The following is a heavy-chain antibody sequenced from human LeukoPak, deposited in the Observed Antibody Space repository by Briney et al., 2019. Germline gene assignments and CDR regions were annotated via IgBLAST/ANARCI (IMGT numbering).Heavy chain of an antibody. V-gene: IGHV3-11*01. Sequence: SGGSLRLSCAASEFVFSDYYMSWVRQAPGKRLEWVSYISSGGDTKYYADSVKGRFTISRDNAKNSLYLQMNNLRAEDTAVYYCAREMGGDYGSGTFFDLWGQGNMVTVSS. CDR3: AREMGGDYGSGTFFDL. D-gene: IGHD3-10*01. CDR2: ISSGGDTK. CDR1: EFVFSDYY. J-gene: IGHJ4*02.